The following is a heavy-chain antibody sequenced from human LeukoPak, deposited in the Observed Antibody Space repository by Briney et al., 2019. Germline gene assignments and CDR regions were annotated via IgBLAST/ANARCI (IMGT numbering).Heavy chain of an antibody. D-gene: IGHD2-15*01. J-gene: IGHJ4*02. CDR3: ARGLPPPYCSGGSCYPYHFDY. V-gene: IGHV4-34*01. CDR1: GGSFSGYY. Sequence: SETLSLTCAVYGGSFSGYYWSWIRQPPGKGLEWIGEINHSGSTNYNPSLKSRVTISVDTSKNQFSLKLSSVTAADTAVYYCARGLPPPYCSGGSCYPYHFDYWGQGTLVTVSS. CDR2: INHSGST.